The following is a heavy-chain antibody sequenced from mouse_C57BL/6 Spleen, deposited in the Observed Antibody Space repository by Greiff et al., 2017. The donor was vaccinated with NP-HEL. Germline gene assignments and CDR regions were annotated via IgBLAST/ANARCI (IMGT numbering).Heavy chain of an antibody. CDR2: IYPRSGNT. D-gene: IGHD2-5*01. V-gene: IGHV1-81*01. J-gene: IGHJ4*01. CDR3: ARSDSNYGAMDY. CDR1: GYTFTSYG. Sequence: QVQLQQSGAELARPGASVKLSCKASGYTFTSYGISWVKQRTGQGLEWIGEIYPRSGNTYYNEKFKGKATLTADKSSSTAYMELRSLTSEDAAVYFCARSDSNYGAMDYWGQGTSVTVSS.